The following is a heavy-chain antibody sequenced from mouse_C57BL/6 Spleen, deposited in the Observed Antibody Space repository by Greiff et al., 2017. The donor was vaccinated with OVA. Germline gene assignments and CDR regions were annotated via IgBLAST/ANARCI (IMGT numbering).Heavy chain of an antibody. D-gene: IGHD1-1*01. CDR2: IDPNGGGT. Sequence: VQLQQPGAELVKPGASVKLSCEASDYTFPSYWMPWVKQRPGRGLEWIGRIDPNGGGTKYNETFKSKATLTGDKTSSTAYMQLSSLTSEDSAVYYCARSYGSSYDYFDYWGQGTTLTVSS. V-gene: IGHV1-72*01. CDR3: ARSYGSSYDYFDY. J-gene: IGHJ2*01. CDR1: DYTFPSYW.